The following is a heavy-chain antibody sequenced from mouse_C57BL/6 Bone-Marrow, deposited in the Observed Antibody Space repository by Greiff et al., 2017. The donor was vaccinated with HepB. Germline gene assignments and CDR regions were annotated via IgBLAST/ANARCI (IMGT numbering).Heavy chain of an antibody. CDR2: IDPENGDT. CDR3: TTHTTAYYFDY. J-gene: IGHJ2*01. CDR1: GFNIKDDY. V-gene: IGHV14-4*01. Sequence: VQLQQSGAELVRPGASVKLSCTASGFNIKDDYMHWVKQRPEQGLEWIGWIDPENGDTEYASKFQGKATITADTSSNTAYLQLSSPTSEDTAVYYCTTHTTAYYFDYWGQGTTLTVSS. D-gene: IGHD1-2*01.